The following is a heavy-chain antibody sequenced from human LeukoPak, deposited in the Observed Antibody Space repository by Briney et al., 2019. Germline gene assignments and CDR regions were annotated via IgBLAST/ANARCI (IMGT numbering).Heavy chain of an antibody. Sequence: GGSLRLSCAASGFTFSSYGMHWVRQAPGKGLEWVAVISYDGSNKYYADSVKGRFTISRDNSKNTLYLQMNSLRAEDTAVYYCARSAGVVSGYYFDYWGQGSLVTVSS. CDR2: ISYDGSNK. CDR1: GFTFSSYG. J-gene: IGHJ4*02. CDR3: ARSAGVVSGYYFDY. D-gene: IGHD3-22*01. V-gene: IGHV3-30*03.